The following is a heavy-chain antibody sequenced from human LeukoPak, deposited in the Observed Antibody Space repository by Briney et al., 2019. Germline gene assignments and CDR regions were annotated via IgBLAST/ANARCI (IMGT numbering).Heavy chain of an antibody. CDR2: ISGSGGST. V-gene: IGHV3-23*01. J-gene: IGHJ4*02. D-gene: IGHD3-22*01. CDR3: AHTETTYYDSSGSDY. CDR1: GFTFSSYA. Sequence: GGSLRLSCAASGFTFSSYAMSWVRQAPGKGLEWVSAISGSGGSTYYADPVKGRFTISRDNSKNTLYLQMNSLRAEDTAVYYCAHTETTYYDSSGSDYWGQGTLVTVSS.